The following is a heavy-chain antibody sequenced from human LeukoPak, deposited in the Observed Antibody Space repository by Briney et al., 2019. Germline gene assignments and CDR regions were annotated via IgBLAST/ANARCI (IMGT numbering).Heavy chain of an antibody. Sequence: SETLSLTCTVSGGSISSYYWSWIRQPPGKGLEWIGYIYHSGSTYYNPSLKSRVTISVDRSKNQFSLKLSSVTAADTAVYYCARGRTTSYLFDYWGQGTLVTASS. CDR2: IYHSGST. V-gene: IGHV4-59*12. D-gene: IGHD3-9*01. J-gene: IGHJ4*02. CDR1: GGSISSYY. CDR3: ARGRTTSYLFDY.